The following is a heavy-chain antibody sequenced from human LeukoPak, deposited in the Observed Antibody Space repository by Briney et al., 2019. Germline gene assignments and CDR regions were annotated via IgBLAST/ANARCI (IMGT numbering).Heavy chain of an antibody. CDR1: GFTISNYW. V-gene: IGHV3-15*01. Sequence: GGSLRLSCAASGFTISNYWMSWVRQAPGKGLEWVGRIKSKTDGGTTDYAAPVKGRFTISRDDSKNTLYLQMNSLKTEDTAVYYCTTGLAVPAAPIPYYYYYMDVWGKGTTVTISS. CDR2: IKSKTDGGTT. D-gene: IGHD2-2*01. CDR3: TTGLAVPAAPIPYYYYYMDV. J-gene: IGHJ6*03.